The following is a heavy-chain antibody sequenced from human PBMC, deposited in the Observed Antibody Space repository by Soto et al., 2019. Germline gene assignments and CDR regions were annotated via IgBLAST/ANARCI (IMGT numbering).Heavy chain of an antibody. CDR3: XXXXXXXXXHFDX. J-gene: IGHJ4*02. V-gene: IGHV3-23*01. Sequence: EVQLLESGGGLVQPGGSLRLSCAASGFTFSSYAMTWVRQAPGKXLEWVSAISGSGGSTYYADSVKGRFTISRDNSKNTLYLQXXXLXXXXXXXXXXXXXXXXXXXHFDXWGQGTLLTVSS. CDR2: ISGSGGST. CDR1: GFTFSSYA.